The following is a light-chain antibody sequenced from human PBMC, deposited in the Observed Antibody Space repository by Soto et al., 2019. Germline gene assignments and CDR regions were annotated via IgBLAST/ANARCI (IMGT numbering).Light chain of an antibody. CDR2: KAS. CDR3: QQYKSYSLT. Sequence: DIQMTQSPSTLSASVGDRVTITCRASQSISSWLAWYQQKPGKAPKLLIYKASSLESGVPSRFSGSGSGTEFTLTISGLQPDDFETYYCQQYKSYSLTFGGGTKVDIK. CDR1: QSISSW. V-gene: IGKV1-5*03. J-gene: IGKJ4*01.